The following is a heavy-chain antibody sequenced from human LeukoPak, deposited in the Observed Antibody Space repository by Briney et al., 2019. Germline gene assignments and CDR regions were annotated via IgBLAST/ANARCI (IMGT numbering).Heavy chain of an antibody. Sequence: RASETLSLTCAVYGGSFSGYYWSWIRQPPGKGLEWIGEINHSGSTNYNPSLKSRVTISVDTSKNQFSLKLSSVTAADTAVYYCARGQTIVGATGDFWGREPWSPSPQ. CDR3: ARGQTIVGATGDF. CDR2: INHSGST. V-gene: IGHV4-34*01. D-gene: IGHD1-26*01. J-gene: IGHJ4*02. CDR1: GGSFSGYY.